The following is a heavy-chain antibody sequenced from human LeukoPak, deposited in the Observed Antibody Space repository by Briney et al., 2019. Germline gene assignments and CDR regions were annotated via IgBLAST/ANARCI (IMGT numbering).Heavy chain of an antibody. CDR2: IFYNGST. CDR3: ATTKRGDSSGYYYGEGDY. Sequence: SQTLSLTCAVSGGSSSSGGYYWSWIRQRPGKGLEWIGYIFYNGSTNYNPSLKGRITISLDTSKNQFSLKLNSVTAADTAVYYCATTKRGDSSGYYYGEGDYWGQGTLVTVSS. CDR1: GGSSSSGGYY. J-gene: IGHJ4*02. V-gene: IGHV4-31*11. D-gene: IGHD3-22*01.